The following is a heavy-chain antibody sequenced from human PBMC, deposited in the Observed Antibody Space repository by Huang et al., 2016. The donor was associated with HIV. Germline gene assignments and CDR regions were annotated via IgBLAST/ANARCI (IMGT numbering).Heavy chain of an antibody. J-gene: IGHJ4*02. D-gene: IGHD6-13*01. V-gene: IGHV1-18*01. CDR2: SSGDHGNT. CDR3: VIGGSSWGIPEY. CDR1: DYSFTAYG. Sequence: QVQVVQSGGEVRKPGASVKVSCKPSDYSFTAYGIAWVRQAPGQGLEWMGWSSGDHGNTEYTQKFQGRVSMTTDTSTSTAYLELRSLRSDDTALYDCVIGGSSWGIPEYWGQGTLVTVSS.